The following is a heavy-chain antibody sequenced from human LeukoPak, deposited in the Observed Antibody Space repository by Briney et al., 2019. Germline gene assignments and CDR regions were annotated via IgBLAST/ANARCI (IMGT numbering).Heavy chain of an antibody. CDR2: ISAYNGNT. CDR3: ARVNLWSDAFDM. V-gene: IGHV1-18*01. J-gene: IGHJ3*02. D-gene: IGHD3-10*01. CDR1: GYTFTSYD. Sequence: ASVKVSCKASGYTFTSYDISWVRQAPGQGLEWMGWISAYNGNTNYAQKLQGRVAMTTDTSTSTAYMELRSLRSDDTAMYYCARVNLWSDAFDMWGQGTMVTVSS.